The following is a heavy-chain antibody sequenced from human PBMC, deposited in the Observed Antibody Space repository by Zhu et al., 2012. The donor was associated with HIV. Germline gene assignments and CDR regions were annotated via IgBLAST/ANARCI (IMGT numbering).Heavy chain of an antibody. CDR2: IYHSGST. V-gene: IGHV4-38-2*02. J-gene: IGHJ4*02. CDR1: GYSISSGYY. Sequence: QVQLQESGPGLVKPSETLSLTCTVSGYSISSGYYWGWIRQPPGKGLEWIGSIYHSGSTYYNPSLKSRVTISVDTSKNQFSLKLSSVTAADTAVYYCARAWYYDSSGYYHYWGQGTLVTVSS. CDR3: ARAWYYDSSGYYHY. D-gene: IGHD3-22*01.